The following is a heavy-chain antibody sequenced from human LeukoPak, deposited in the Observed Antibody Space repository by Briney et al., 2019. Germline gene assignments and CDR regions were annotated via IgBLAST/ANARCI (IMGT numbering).Heavy chain of an antibody. CDR3: ASSVVVVAATHPYYYYYMDV. J-gene: IGHJ6*03. D-gene: IGHD2-15*01. Sequence: SETLSLTCTVSGGSISSYYWSWIRQHPGKGLEWIGYIYYSGSTNYNPSLKSRVTISVDTSKNQFSLKLSSVTAADTAVYYCASSVVVVAATHPYYYYYMDVWGKGTTVTVSS. CDR2: IYYSGST. CDR1: GGSISSYY. V-gene: IGHV4-59*01.